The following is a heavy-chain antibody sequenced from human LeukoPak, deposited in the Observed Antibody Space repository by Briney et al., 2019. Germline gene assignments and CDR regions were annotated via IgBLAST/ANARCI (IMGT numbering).Heavy chain of an antibody. CDR1: GGSMSGHW. D-gene: IGHD2/OR15-2a*01. CDR2: IFYSGGT. J-gene: IGHJ4*02. V-gene: IGHV4-59*08. Sequence: SSETLSLTCTVSGGSMSGHWWSWIRQSPGKGLEWIGDIFYSGGTNNNSPLKSRLTMSLDTSKNKFSLKLRSVTAADTAMYYCARRNTADASIDFWGQGILVIASS. CDR3: ARRNTADASIDF.